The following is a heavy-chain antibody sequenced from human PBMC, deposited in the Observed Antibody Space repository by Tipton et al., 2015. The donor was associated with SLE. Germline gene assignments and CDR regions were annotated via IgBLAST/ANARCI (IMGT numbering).Heavy chain of an antibody. D-gene: IGHD2-2*01. CDR3: VKCSTTTCFSPRGMDV. Sequence: GSLRLSCAASGFSFSYFGMHWVRQAPGKRLEFVSSITTNGDNTYYTDSVKGRFTISRDNSKNTLYLQMSSLRPDDTAVYYCVKCSTTTCFSPRGMDVWGQGTTVTVSS. J-gene: IGHJ6*02. CDR1: GFSFSYFG. CDR2: ITTNGDNT. V-gene: IGHV3-64D*08.